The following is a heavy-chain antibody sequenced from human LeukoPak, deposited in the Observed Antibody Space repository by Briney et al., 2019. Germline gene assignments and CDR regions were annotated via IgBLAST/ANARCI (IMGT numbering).Heavy chain of an antibody. CDR1: GFTFSSYA. CDR3: AKDLFGVVTPIDY. J-gene: IGHJ4*02. V-gene: IGHV3-23*01. D-gene: IGHD3-3*01. Sequence: GGSLRLSCAGSGFTFSSYAMSWVRQAPGKGLEWVSAISGSGGSTYYADSVKGRFTISRDNSKNTLYLQMNSLRAEDTAVYYCAKDLFGVVTPIDYWGQGTLVTVSS. CDR2: ISGSGGST.